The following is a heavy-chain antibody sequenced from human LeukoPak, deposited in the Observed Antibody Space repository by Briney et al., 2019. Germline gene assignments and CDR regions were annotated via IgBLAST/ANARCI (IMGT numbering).Heavy chain of an antibody. V-gene: IGHV1-2*03. J-gene: IGHJ4*02. CDR2: INPNSGGT. CDR3: ARADYDFWGFDY. D-gene: IGHD3-3*01. Sequence: LAASVKVSCKASGYTFTGYYMHWVRQAPGQGLEWMGWINPNSGGTNYAQKFQGRVTMTRDTSISTAYMELSRLRSDDTAVYYCARADYDFWGFDYWGQGTLVTVSS. CDR1: GYTFTGYY.